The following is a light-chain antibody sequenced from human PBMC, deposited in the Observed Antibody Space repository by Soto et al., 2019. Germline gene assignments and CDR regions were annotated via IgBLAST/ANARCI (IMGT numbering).Light chain of an antibody. CDR2: DVI. V-gene: IGLV2-14*01. Sequence: QSALTQPASVSGSPGQSITISCTGTSSDVGDYNYVSWYQQHPGKAPKLMIYDVIYRPSGVSNRFSGSKSGNTDSLTISGLQAEDEADYYCGSYTSINTLLFGGGTKLTVL. CDR3: GSYTSINTLL. J-gene: IGLJ2*01. CDR1: SSDVGDYNY.